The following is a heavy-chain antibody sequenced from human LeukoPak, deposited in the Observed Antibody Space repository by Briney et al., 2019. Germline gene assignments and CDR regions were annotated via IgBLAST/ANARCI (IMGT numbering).Heavy chain of an antibody. J-gene: IGHJ5*02. D-gene: IGHD3-22*01. V-gene: IGHV3-74*01. CDR3: SRDLGHYYETSDNWFDP. CDR1: GFTLSKYR. CDR2: LKSDGINT. Sequence: GGSLRLSCAASGFTLSKYRMHWVRQAPGKGLVWVSRLKSDGINTSYADPVKGRLTISRDNAKNTLNLQMNSLRAEDTAVYYCSRDLGHYYETSDNWFDPWGEGTLVTVSS.